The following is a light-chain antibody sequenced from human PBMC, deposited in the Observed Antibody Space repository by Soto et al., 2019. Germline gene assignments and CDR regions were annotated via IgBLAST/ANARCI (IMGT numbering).Light chain of an antibody. Sequence: QSVLTQPPSASGTPGQRVTISCSGSSSNIGSDTVSWYQQLPGTAPDHLIYSNNQRPSGVPDRFSGSKSGTSASLAISGLQSEDEADYYCAAWACRLNGCVFGGGTKLTVL. V-gene: IGLV1-44*01. J-gene: IGLJ3*02. CDR3: AAWACRLNGCV. CDR2: SNN. CDR1: SSNIGSDT.